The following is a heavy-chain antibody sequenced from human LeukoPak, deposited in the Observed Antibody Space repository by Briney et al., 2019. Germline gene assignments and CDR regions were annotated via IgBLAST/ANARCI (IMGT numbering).Heavy chain of an antibody. V-gene: IGHV3-23*01. Sequence: QSGGSLRLSCAASEFTFSIYAMSWVRQAPGKGLEWVSSITSRGEDTWYAGSVKGRFTISRDNSKNTLYLQMNSLRAGDTAVYYCTRDRPNYYGSDGHYYRRNGDYWGQGTLVTVSS. J-gene: IGHJ4*02. CDR1: EFTFSIYA. CDR2: ITSRGEDT. D-gene: IGHD3-22*01. CDR3: TRDRPNYYGSDGHYYRRNGDY.